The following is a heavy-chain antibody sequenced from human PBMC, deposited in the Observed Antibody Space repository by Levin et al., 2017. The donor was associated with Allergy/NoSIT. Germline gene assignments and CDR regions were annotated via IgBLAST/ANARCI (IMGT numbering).Heavy chain of an antibody. Sequence: LSLTCAASGITFGSYDFQWVRQAPGKGLQWVSSISPNGGRKNYADFVNGRFTIYRDNSENTLYLQMNSLSAEDTAVYYCARDSDYYSKNNYYYDAYDLWGQGTMVTVSS. V-gene: IGHV3-30-3*01. CDR3: ARDSDYYSKNNYYYDAYDL. D-gene: IGHD3-16*01. J-gene: IGHJ3*01. CDR1: GITFGSYD. CDR2: ISPNGGRK.